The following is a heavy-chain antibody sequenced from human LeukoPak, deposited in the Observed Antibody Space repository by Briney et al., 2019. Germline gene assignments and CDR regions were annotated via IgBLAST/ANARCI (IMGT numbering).Heavy chain of an antibody. CDR1: GGSFSGYY. J-gene: IGHJ4*02. CDR2: INHSGST. CDR3: ARATGTRATDY. V-gene: IGHV4-34*01. Sequence: SETLSLTCAVYGGSFSGYYWSWIRQPPGKGLEWIGEINHSGSTNYNPSLKSRVTISVDTSKNQFSLKLSSVTAADTAVYYCARATGTRATDYWGQGTLVTVSS. D-gene: IGHD1-7*01.